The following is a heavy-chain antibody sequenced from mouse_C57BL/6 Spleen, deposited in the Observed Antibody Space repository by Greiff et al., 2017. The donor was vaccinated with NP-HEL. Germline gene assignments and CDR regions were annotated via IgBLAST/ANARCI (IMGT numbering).Heavy chain of an antibody. CDR3: ASYGKGYFDV. Sequence: QVQLQQPGAALVMPGASVKLSCKASGYTFTSYWMHWVKQRPGQGLEWLGEIDPSDSYTNYNQKFKGKSTLTVDKSSSTAYMQLSSLTSEDAAVYYCASYGKGYFDVWGTGTTVTVSS. CDR2: IDPSDSYT. CDR1: GYTFTSYW. J-gene: IGHJ1*03. V-gene: IGHV1-69*01. D-gene: IGHD2-1*01.